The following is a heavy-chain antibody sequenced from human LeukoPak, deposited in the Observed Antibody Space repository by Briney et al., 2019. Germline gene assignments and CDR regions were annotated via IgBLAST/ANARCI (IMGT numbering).Heavy chain of an antibody. D-gene: IGHD4-17*01. V-gene: IGHV4-34*01. CDR2: INHSRST. CDR3: ARRWDTVTSDDAFDI. J-gene: IGHJ3*02. CDR1: GGSFSGYY. Sequence: SETPSLTCAVYGGSFSGYYWSWIRQPPGKGLEWIGEINHSRSTNYNPSLKSRVTISVDTSKNQFSLKLSSVTAADTAVYYCARRWDTVTSDDAFDIWGQGTMVTVSS.